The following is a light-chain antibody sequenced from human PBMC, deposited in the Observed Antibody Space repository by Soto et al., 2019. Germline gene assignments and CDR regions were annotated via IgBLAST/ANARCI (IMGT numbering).Light chain of an antibody. J-gene: IGLJ3*02. CDR1: SSNIGRNT. V-gene: IGLV1-44*01. Sequence: QSVLTQSPSASGTPGQRVSISCSGSSSNIGRNTVDWYQQLPGTAPKLLIYSNNQRPSGVPDRFSGSKSGTSASLAISGLQSEDEADYYCAAWDDSLNGWVFGGGTKVTVL. CDR3: AAWDDSLNGWV. CDR2: SNN.